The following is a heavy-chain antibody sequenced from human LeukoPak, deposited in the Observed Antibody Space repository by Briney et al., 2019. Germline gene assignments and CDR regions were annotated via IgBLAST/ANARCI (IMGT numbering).Heavy chain of an antibody. Sequence: SETLSLTCTVSGGSISSYYWSWIRQPPGKGLEWIGEINHSGSTNYNPSLKSRVTISVDTSKNQFSLKLSSVTAADTAVYYCARGRIAAAGRSPDYWGQGTLVTVSS. D-gene: IGHD6-13*01. V-gene: IGHV4-34*01. CDR2: INHSGST. J-gene: IGHJ4*02. CDR1: GGSISSYY. CDR3: ARGRIAAAGRSPDY.